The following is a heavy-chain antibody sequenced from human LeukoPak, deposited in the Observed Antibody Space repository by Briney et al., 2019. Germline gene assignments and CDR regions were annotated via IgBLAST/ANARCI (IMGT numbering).Heavy chain of an antibody. V-gene: IGHV3-48*01. CDR3: ARGRGYDFWSGYSNDY. Sequence: PGGSLRLSCAASGFTFSTYSMNWVRQAPGKGLDWISYISSSSDNIYYADSVKGRFTMSRDNAKNSLYLQMNSLRAEDTAVYYCARGRGYDFWSGYSNDYWGQGTLVTVSS. D-gene: IGHD3-3*01. CDR2: ISSSSDNI. J-gene: IGHJ4*02. CDR1: GFTFSTYS.